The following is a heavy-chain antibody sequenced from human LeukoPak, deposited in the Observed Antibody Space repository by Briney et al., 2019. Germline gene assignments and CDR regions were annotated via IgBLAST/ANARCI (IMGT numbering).Heavy chain of an antibody. CDR1: GFTFSRYW. CDR2: IQSDGSST. V-gene: IGHV3-74*01. Sequence: GGSLRLSCAASGFTFSRYWMHWVRQAPGKGLMWVSLIQSDGSSTRYADSVKGRFTISRDNAKDTLFLQMNSLRADDTAVYYCARGPERTGVGTRYYYDMDVWGQGTTVTVSS. J-gene: IGHJ6*02. D-gene: IGHD2-8*01. CDR3: ARGPERTGVGTRYYYDMDV.